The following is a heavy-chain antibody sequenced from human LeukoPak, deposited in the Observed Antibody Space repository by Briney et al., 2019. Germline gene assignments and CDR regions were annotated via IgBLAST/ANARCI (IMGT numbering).Heavy chain of an antibody. V-gene: IGHV1-2*02. CDR1: GYTFTSYY. D-gene: IGHD6-19*01. Sequence: ASVKVSCKASGYTFTSYYMHWVRQAPGQGLEWMGWISAYNGNTNYAQKFQGRVTMTRDTSISTAYMELSRLTSDDTAVYYCARSAIAVAGMRWGQGTLVTVSS. J-gene: IGHJ4*02. CDR3: ARSAIAVAGMR. CDR2: ISAYNGNT.